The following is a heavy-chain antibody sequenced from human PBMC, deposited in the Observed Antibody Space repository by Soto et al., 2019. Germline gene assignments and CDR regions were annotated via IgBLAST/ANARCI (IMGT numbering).Heavy chain of an antibody. CDR2: INHSGST. CDR3: ARDDTTVTTPNWFDP. V-gene: IGHV4-34*01. CDR1: GGSLSDYY. J-gene: IGHJ5*02. Sequence: QVQLQQWGAGLLQPSETLSLTCAVYGGSLSDYYWSWIRQSPGKGLEWIGEINHSGSTNYNPSLKSRVTISVDTSKNQFSLRLRSVTAADTAVYYCARDDTTVTTPNWFDPWGQGSLVTVSS. D-gene: IGHD4-17*01.